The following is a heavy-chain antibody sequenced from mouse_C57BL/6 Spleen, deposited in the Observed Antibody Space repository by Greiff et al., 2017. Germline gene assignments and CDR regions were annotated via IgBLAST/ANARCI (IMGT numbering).Heavy chain of an antibody. CDR2: INPNNGGT. Sequence: EVQLQQSGPELVKPGASVKISCKASGYTFTDYYMNWVKQSHGKSLEWIGDINPNNGGTSYNHKFKGKATLTVDKSSSTAYMELRSLTSEDSAVYYCAGGYYSYYAMDYWGQGTSGTVSS. CDR1: GYTFTDYY. CDR3: AGGYYSYYAMDY. V-gene: IGHV1-26*01. D-gene: IGHD2-12*01. J-gene: IGHJ4*01.